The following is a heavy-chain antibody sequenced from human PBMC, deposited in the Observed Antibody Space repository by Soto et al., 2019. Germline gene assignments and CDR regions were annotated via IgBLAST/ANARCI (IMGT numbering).Heavy chain of an antibody. CDR2: INPNSGST. CDR3: ARGEQWLDSAGYYYYGMDV. Sequence: ASVKVCAKASGYTFTGYYMHGVRQVPGQGLEWMGWINPNSGSTNYAQKFQGWVTMTRDTSSSTAYMELSRLKSDDTAVYYRARGEQWLDSAGYYYYGMDVWGQGTTVTVSS. D-gene: IGHD6-19*01. CDR1: GYTFTGYY. J-gene: IGHJ6*02. V-gene: IGHV1-2*04.